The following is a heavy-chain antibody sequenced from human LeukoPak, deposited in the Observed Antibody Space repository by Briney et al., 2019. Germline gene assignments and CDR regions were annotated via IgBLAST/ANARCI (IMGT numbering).Heavy chain of an antibody. V-gene: IGHV4-4*09. CDR2: IYTSGST. CDR3: ASSGYTTNWFDP. D-gene: IGHD3-22*01. CDR1: GGSISSYY. Sequence: SETLSLTCTVSGGSISSYYWSWIRQPPGKGLEWIGYIYTSGSTNYNPSLKSRVTISVDTSKNQFSLKLSSVTAADAAVYYCASSGYTTNWFDPWGQGTLVTVSS. J-gene: IGHJ5*02.